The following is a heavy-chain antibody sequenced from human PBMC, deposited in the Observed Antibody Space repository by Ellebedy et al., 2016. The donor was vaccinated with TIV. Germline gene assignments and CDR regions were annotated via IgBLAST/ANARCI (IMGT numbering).Heavy chain of an antibody. CDR3: ASGPSFGGY. Sequence: GGSLRLSCAASGFTFSSYSMNWVRQAPGKGLEWVANIKQDGSEKYYVDSVKGRFTISRDNAKNSLYLQMNALRAEDTAVYYCASGPSFGGYWGQGTLVTVSS. CDR1: GFTFSSYS. V-gene: IGHV3-7*01. J-gene: IGHJ4*02. CDR2: IKQDGSEK. D-gene: IGHD3-10*01.